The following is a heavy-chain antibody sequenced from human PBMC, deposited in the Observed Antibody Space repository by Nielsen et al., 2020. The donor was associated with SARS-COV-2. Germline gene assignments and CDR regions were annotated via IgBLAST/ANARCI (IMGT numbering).Heavy chain of an antibody. J-gene: IGHJ6*02. CDR3: AKDPREQAIGDGMDV. CDR1: GFTFSSYA. Sequence: GESLKISCAASGFTFSSYAMSWVRQAPGKGLEWVSAISGSGGSTYYADSVKGRFTISRDNSKNTLYLQMNSLRAEDTAVYYCAKDPREQAIGDGMDVWGQGTTVTVSS. D-gene: IGHD2-15*01. V-gene: IGHV3-23*01. CDR2: ISGSGGST.